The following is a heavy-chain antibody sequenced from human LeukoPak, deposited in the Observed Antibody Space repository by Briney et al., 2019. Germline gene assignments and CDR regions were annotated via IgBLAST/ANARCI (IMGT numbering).Heavy chain of an antibody. CDR3: ARDRWESGSYRGAPDAFDI. CDR1: GGSISSGDYY. V-gene: IGHV4-30-4*01. Sequence: SQTLSLTCTVSGGSISSGDYYWSWIRQPPGKGLEWIGYIYYSGSTYYNPSLKSRVTISVDKSKNQFSLKLSSVTAADTAVYYCARDRWESGSYRGAPDAFDIWGQGTMVTVSS. J-gene: IGHJ3*02. D-gene: IGHD1-26*01. CDR2: IYYSGST.